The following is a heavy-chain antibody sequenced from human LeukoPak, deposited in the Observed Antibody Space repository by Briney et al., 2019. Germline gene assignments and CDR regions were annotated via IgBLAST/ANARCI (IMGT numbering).Heavy chain of an antibody. Sequence: ASVKVSCKASGGTLSSYAISWVRQAPGQGLEWMGGIIPIFGTANYAQKFQGRVTITADESTSTAYMELSSLRSEDTAVYYCARGYDILTGYSGAEYFQHWGQGTLVTVSS. CDR3: ARGYDILTGYSGAEYFQH. D-gene: IGHD3-9*01. J-gene: IGHJ1*01. CDR1: GGTLSSYA. CDR2: IIPIFGTA. V-gene: IGHV1-69*13.